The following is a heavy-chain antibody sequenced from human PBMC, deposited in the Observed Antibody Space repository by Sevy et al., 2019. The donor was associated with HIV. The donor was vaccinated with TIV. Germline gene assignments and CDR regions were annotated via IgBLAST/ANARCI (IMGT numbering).Heavy chain of an antibody. J-gene: IGHJ4*02. CDR3: ATGAGL. CDR1: GLTFSNYW. CDR2: IKEDGSEK. V-gene: IGHV3-7*01. D-gene: IGHD6-19*01. Sequence: GGSLRLSCVVSGLTFSNYWMTWVRQAPGKGLEWVANIKEDGSEKYYLFSVKDRFTICRDNAKNSLFLQMNSLRVDDTGVYYCATGAGLWGQGTLVTVSS.